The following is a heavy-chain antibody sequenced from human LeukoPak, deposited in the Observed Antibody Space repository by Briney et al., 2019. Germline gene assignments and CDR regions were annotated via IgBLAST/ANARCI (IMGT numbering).Heavy chain of an antibody. CDR2: IYYSGST. D-gene: IGHD3-22*01. J-gene: IGHJ4*02. Sequence: SETLSLTCTVSGGSISSYYWSWIRQPPGKGLEWIGYIYYSGSTNYNPSLKSRVTISEDTSKNQISLKLSSVTAADTAVYYCARVRGYYDSSGYDYWGQGTLVTVSS. CDR1: GGSISSYY. CDR3: ARVRGYYDSSGYDY. V-gene: IGHV4-59*01.